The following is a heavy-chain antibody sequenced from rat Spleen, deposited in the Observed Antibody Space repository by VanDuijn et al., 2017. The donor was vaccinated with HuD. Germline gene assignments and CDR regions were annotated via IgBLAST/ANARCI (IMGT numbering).Heavy chain of an antibody. V-gene: IGHV3-3*01. D-gene: IGHD5-1*01. Sequence: EVQLQESGPGPVKVSESLSLTCSVTGHSITSSYRWNWIRKFPGNKLEWMGYINSAGNTNSNPSLKSRISISRDTSKNQFFLQVNSLSTEDTATYYCARGLGARYFDYWGQGVMVTVSS. CDR2: INSAGNT. CDR1: GHSITSSYR. CDR3: ARGLGARYFDY. J-gene: IGHJ2*01.